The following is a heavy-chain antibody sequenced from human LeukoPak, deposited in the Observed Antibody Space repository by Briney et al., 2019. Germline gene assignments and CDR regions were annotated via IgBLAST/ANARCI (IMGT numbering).Heavy chain of an antibody. CDR2: IIPILGIA. V-gene: IGHV1-69*04. D-gene: IGHD2-2*01. J-gene: IGHJ6*02. CDR3: ARVGYCSSTSCSTNLYYYYYGMDV. CDR1: GGTFSSYA. Sequence: ASVKVSCKASGGTFSSYAISWVRQAPGQGFEWMGRIIPILGIANYAQKFQGRVTITADKSTSTAYMELSSLRSEDTAAYYCARVGYCSSTSCSTNLYYYYYGMDVWGQGTTVTVSS.